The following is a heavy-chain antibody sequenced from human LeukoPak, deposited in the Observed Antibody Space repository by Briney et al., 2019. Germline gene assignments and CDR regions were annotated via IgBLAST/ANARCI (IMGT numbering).Heavy chain of an antibody. D-gene: IGHD3-10*01. J-gene: IGHJ5*02. Sequence: ASVKVSCKASGYTFTDYYIHWVRPAPGQGLEWMGWMNPNTGGTSHAQRFQGRVTMTRDTSITTADMELSRLKYDDTAVYYCATSMVRGVRRFDPWGQGTLVTVSS. CDR1: GYTFTDYY. CDR2: MNPNTGGT. V-gene: IGHV1-2*02. CDR3: ATSMVRGVRRFDP.